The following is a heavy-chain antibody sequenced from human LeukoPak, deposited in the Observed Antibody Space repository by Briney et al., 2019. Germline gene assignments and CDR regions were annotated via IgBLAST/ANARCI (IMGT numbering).Heavy chain of an antibody. CDR2: MYYSGST. CDR1: GGSISNYY. D-gene: IGHD3-3*01. CDR3: TSSHPLGSNNDYYTPFDY. V-gene: IGHV4-59*01. J-gene: IGHJ4*02. Sequence: SETLSLTCTVSGGSISNYYWSWIRQPPGKGLEWIGYMYYSGSTNYNPSLKSRVTISVDTSKNQFSLKLSSVTAADTAVYYCTSSHPLGSNNDYYTPFDYWGQGTLVTVSS.